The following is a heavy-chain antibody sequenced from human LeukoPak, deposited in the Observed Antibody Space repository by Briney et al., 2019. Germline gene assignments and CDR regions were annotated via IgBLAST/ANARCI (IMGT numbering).Heavy chain of an antibody. CDR2: IYHSGST. D-gene: IGHD6-19*01. V-gene: IGHV4-38-2*01. CDR1: GYSISSGYY. Sequence: PSETLSLTCAVSGYSISSGYYWGWIRPPPGKGLEWIGSIYHSGSTYYNPSLKSRVTISVDTSKNQFSLKLSSVTAADTAVYCCARQRGVADFDYWGQGTLVTVSS. CDR3: ARQRGVADFDY. J-gene: IGHJ4*02.